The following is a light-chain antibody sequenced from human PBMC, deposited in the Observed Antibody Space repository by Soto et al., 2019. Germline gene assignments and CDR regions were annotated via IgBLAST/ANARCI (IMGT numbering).Light chain of an antibody. CDR2: LNNDGSH. J-gene: IGLJ7*01. Sequence: QLVLTQSPSASASLGASVKLTCTVSSGYSSYAIAWHQQQPEKGPRYLMKLNNDGSHSKGDGIPDRFSGSSSGAERYLTISSLQSEDEAYYYCQTWGTGIAVFGGGTQLTVL. V-gene: IGLV4-69*01. CDR1: SGYSSYA. CDR3: QTWGTGIAV.